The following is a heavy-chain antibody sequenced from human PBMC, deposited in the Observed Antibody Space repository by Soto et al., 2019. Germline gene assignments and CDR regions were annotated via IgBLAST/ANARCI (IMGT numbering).Heavy chain of an antibody. CDR3: AALWFGELPKYYFDY. J-gene: IGHJ4*02. Sequence: GASVKVSCKASGGTFSSYAISWVRQAPGQGLEWMGGIIPIFGTANYAQKFQGRVTITADESTSTAYMELSSLRSEDTAVYYCAALWFGELPKYYFDYWGQGTLVTVSS. V-gene: IGHV1-69*13. CDR1: GGTFSSYA. CDR2: IIPIFGTA. D-gene: IGHD3-10*01.